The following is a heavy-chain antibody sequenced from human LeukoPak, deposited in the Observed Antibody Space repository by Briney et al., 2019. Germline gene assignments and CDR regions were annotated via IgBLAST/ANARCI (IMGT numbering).Heavy chain of an antibody. V-gene: IGHV4-39*07. CDR3: ARDRHYDTGGADY. CDR1: GGSIANANYY. J-gene: IGHJ4*02. CDR2: IYYSGST. Sequence: PSETLSLTCTVSGGSIANANYYWGWIRQPPGKGPEWIGNIYYSGSTYYNPSLKSRVTLSVDTSKNQFSLKLTSVTAADTAVYYCARDRHYDTGGADYWGQGTLVTVSS. D-gene: IGHD3-22*01.